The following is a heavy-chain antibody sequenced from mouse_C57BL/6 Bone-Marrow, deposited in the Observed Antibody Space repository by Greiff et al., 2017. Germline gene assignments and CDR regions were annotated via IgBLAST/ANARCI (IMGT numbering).Heavy chain of an antibody. Sequence: EVQGVESGGDLVKPGGSLKLSCAASGFTFSSYGMSWVRQTPDKRLEWVATISSGGSYTYYPDSVKGRFTISRDKAKNTLYLQMSSLKSEDTAMYYCARLNRAWFADWGQGTLVTVSA. CDR1: GFTFSSYG. CDR3: ARLNRAWFAD. J-gene: IGHJ3*01. CDR2: ISSGGSYT. V-gene: IGHV5-6*01.